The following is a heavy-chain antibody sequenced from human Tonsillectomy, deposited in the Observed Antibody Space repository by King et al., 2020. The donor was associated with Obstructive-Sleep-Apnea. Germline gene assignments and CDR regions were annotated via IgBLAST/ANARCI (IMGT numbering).Heavy chain of an antibody. CDR3: ASRDCSSTSCYGNYYYGMDV. J-gene: IGHJ6*02. V-gene: IGHV1-69*12. D-gene: IGHD2-2*01. Sequence: QLVQSGAEVKKPGSSVKVSCKASGGTFSSYAISWVRQAPGQGLEWMGGIIPIFGSANYAQKFQGRVTITADESTSTAYMELSSLRSEDTAGYYCASRDCSSTSCYGNYYYGMDVWGHGTTVTVSS. CDR2: IIPIFGSA. CDR1: GGTFSSYA.